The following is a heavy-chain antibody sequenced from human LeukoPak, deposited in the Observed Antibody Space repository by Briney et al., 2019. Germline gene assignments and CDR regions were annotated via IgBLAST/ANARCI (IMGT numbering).Heavy chain of an antibody. D-gene: IGHD1-20*01. CDR1: GGSFSGYY. V-gene: IGHV4-59*06. CDR3: VRGLTGYSYFFDY. Sequence: KTSETLSLTCAVYGGSFSGYYWTWVRQPPGKGLEWIGYVYYDGSTYYHPSLQSRLAISADTSKNQFSLNLTSVTAADTAVCYCVRGLTGYSYFFDYWGQGALVTVSS. J-gene: IGHJ4*02. CDR2: VYYDGST.